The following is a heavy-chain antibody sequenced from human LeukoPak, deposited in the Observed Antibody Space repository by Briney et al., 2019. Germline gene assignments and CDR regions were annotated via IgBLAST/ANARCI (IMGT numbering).Heavy chain of an antibody. J-gene: IGHJ5*02. CDR3: ARYLRWRGNWFDP. Sequence: GSSVKVSCKASGGTFSSYAISWVRQAPGQGLEWMGGIIPIFGTANYAQKFQGRVTITADKSTSTAYMELSSLRSEDTAVYYCARYLRWRGNWFDPWGQGTLVTVSS. CDR2: IIPIFGTA. V-gene: IGHV1-69*06. CDR1: GGTFSSYA. D-gene: IGHD4-23*01.